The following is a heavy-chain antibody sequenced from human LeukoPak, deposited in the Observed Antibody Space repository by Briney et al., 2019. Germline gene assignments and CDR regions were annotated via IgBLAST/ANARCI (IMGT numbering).Heavy chain of an antibody. Sequence: PGGSLRLSCAASGFTFDDYAMHWVRQAPGKGLEWVSGISWNSGSIGYADSVKGRFTISRDNAKNSLYLQMNSLRAEDTAVYYCARGQPYYYYGMDVWGQGTTVTVSS. CDR2: ISWNSGSI. V-gene: IGHV3-9*01. CDR1: GFTFDDYA. CDR3: ARGQPYYYYGMDV. J-gene: IGHJ6*02.